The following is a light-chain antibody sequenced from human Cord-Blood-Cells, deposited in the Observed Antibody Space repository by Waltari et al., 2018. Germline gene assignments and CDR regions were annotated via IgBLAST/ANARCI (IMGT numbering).Light chain of an antibody. CDR3: QQYNNWPPYT. CDR1: QSVSSN. J-gene: IGKJ2*01. Sequence: EIVMTQSPATLSLSPGERATLTCLASQSVSSNLAWYQQKPDQAPRLLIYGASTRATGIPARFSGSGSGTEFTLTISSLQSEDFAVYYCQQYNNWPPYTFGQGTKLEIK. CDR2: GAS. V-gene: IGKV3-15*01.